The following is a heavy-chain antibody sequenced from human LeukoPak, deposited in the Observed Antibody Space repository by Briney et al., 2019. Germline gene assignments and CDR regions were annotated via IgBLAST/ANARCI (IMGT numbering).Heavy chain of an antibody. CDR3: ARVGVVYCSSTSCPKAPTNYYYYGMDV. Sequence: ASVNVSCKASGGTFSSYAISWVRQAPGQGLEWMGGIIPIFGTANYAQKFQGRVTITADESTSTAYMELSSLRSEDTAVYYCARVGVVYCSSTSCPKAPTNYYYYGMDVWGKGTTVTVSS. CDR1: GGTFSSYA. D-gene: IGHD2-2*01. CDR2: IIPIFGTA. V-gene: IGHV1-69*01. J-gene: IGHJ6*04.